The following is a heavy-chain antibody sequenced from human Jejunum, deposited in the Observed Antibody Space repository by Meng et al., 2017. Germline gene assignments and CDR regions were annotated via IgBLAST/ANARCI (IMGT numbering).Heavy chain of an antibody. V-gene: IGHV3-74*01. CDR3: ARDGPMVGATIDY. D-gene: IGHD1-26*01. CDR2: INPDGSSI. J-gene: IGHJ4*02. CDR1: GFSFSGSW. Sequence: GESLKISCAASGFSFSGSWMHWVRQVPGKGLVWVSRINPDGSSITYADSVKGRFTISRDNAKNTLYLQMNSLRAEDTALYYCARDGPMVGATIDYWGQGNQVNGAS.